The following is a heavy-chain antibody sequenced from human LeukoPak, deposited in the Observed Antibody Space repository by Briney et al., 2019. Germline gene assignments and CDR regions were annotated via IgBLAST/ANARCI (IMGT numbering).Heavy chain of an antibody. J-gene: IGHJ3*02. CDR2: IKQDGSEK. Sequence: PGGSLRLSCAASGFTLSSYWMSWVRQAQGKVLEWVANIKQDGSEKYYVDSVKGRFSISRDKAKNSLYRQINSLRAEDTAVYYCARDASQFYYNSGSVHDAFDIWGQGTMVTVSS. D-gene: IGHD3-10*01. CDR1: GFTLSSYW. V-gene: IGHV3-7*01. CDR3: ARDASQFYYNSGSVHDAFDI.